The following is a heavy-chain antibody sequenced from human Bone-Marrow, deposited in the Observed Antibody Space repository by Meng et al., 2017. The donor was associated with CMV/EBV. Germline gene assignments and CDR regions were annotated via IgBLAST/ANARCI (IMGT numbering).Heavy chain of an antibody. J-gene: IGHJ6*02. V-gene: IGHV3-23*01. Sequence: GESLKISCAASGFTFSRYDMHWVRQAPGKGLEWVSAISGSGGSTYYADSVKGRFTISRDNSKNTLYLQMNSLRAEDTAVYYCAKDGNTFDYYYGMDVWGPGTTVTVSS. CDR1: GFTFSRYD. D-gene: IGHD3-16*01. CDR2: ISGSGGST. CDR3: AKDGNTFDYYYGMDV.